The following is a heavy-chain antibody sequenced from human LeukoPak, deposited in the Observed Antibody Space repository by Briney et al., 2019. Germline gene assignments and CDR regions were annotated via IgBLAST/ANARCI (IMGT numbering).Heavy chain of an antibody. V-gene: IGHV4-38-2*01. CDR3: ARHVTAMGGLDY. CDR2: IYHSGST. D-gene: IGHD5-18*01. Sequence: PSETLSLTCAVSGYSISSGYYWGWIRQPPGKGLEWIGSIYHSGSTYYNPSLKSRVTISVDTSKNQFSLKLSSVTAADTAVYYCARHVTAMGGLDYWGQGTLVTVSS. CDR1: GYSISSGYY. J-gene: IGHJ4*02.